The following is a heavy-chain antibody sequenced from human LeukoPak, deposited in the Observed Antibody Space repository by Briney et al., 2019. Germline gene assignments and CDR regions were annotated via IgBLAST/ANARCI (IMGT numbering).Heavy chain of an antibody. CDR1: GFTFNNYW. J-gene: IGHJ4*02. CDR3: GRGYSGSH. CDR2: IRYDGSER. Sequence: QTGGSLRLSCAASGFTFNNYWMTWVRQAPGKGLEWVANIRYDGSERNYVDSVKGRFNLFRDNAKNSLYLRLNSLRAEDTAVYYCGRGYSGSHWGQGTLVTVSS. D-gene: IGHD1-26*01. V-gene: IGHV3-7*01.